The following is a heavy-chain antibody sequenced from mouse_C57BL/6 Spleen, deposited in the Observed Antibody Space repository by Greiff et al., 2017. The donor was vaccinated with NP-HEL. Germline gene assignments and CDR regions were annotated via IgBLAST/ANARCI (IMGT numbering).Heavy chain of an antibody. D-gene: IGHD2-5*01. V-gene: IGHV1-54*01. J-gene: IGHJ4*01. CDR3: ARESNYPAMDY. Sequence: QVQLKESGAELVRPGTSVKVSCKASGYAFTNYLIEWVKQRPGQGLEWIGVINPGSGGTNYNEKFKGKATLTADKSSSTAYMQLSSLTSEDSAVYFCARESNYPAMDYWGQGTSVTVSS. CDR1: GYAFTNYL. CDR2: INPGSGGT.